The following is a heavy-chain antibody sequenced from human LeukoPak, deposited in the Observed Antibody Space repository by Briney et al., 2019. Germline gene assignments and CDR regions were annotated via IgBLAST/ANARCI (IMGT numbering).Heavy chain of an antibody. Sequence: GSLRLSCAASGFTVSSNYMSWVRQAPGKGLEWVSVIYRGGSTFYADAVKGRFTISRDNSKNTLYLQMKSLRAEDTAVYYCARDLDGYGGFDYWGQGTLVTVSS. J-gene: IGHJ4*02. CDR3: ARDLDGYGGFDY. CDR2: IYRGGST. D-gene: IGHD2-15*01. CDR1: GFTVSSNY. V-gene: IGHV3-66*01.